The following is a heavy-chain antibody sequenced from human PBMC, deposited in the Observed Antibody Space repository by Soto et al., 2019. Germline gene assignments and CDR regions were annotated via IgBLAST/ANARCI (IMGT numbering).Heavy chain of an antibody. CDR3: GRDGDRGYDMDV. CDR2: ITNTGETI. Sequence: EVQMVESGGGLVQPGGSLRLSCAGSGFTFSTYNMDWVRQAPGKGLEWISYITNTGETIYYADSVRGRFTISRDNAKNALFLQMNSLRDEDTAVYYCGRDGDRGYDMDVWGQGTTVTVSS. J-gene: IGHJ6*02. CDR1: GFTFSTYN. V-gene: IGHV3-48*02.